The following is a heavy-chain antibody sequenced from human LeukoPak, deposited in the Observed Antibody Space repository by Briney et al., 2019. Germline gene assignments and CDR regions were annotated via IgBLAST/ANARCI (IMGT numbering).Heavy chain of an antibody. J-gene: IGHJ4*02. CDR2: ISWNSGSI. D-gene: IGHD6-13*01. CDR3: AKDMRYSSSWYDFDY. V-gene: IGHV3-9*01. CDR1: GFTFDDYA. Sequence: GGSLRLSCAASGFTFDDYAMHWVRQAPGKGLEWVSGISWNSGSIGHADSVKGRFTISRDNAKNSLYLQMNSLRAEDTALYYCAKDMRYSSSWYDFDYWGQGTLVTVSS.